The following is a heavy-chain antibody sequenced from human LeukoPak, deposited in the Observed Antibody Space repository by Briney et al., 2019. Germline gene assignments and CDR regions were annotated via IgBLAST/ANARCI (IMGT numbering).Heavy chain of an antibody. D-gene: IGHD3-9*01. CDR1: GGTFSSYA. J-gene: IGHJ4*02. Sequence: GASVKVSCKASGGTFSSYAISWVRQAPGQGLEWMGRIIPILGIANYAQKFQGRVTITADKSTSTAYMELSSLRSEDTAVYYCARGAPYYDILTGYAPDFDYWGQGTLVTVSS. V-gene: IGHV1-69*04. CDR2: IIPILGIA. CDR3: ARGAPYYDILTGYAPDFDY.